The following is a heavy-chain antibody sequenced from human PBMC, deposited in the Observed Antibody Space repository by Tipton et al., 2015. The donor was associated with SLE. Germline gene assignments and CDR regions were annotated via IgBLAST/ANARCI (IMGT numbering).Heavy chain of an antibody. CDR2: IYRRGNT. CDR1: NYSISSGSS. V-gene: IGHV4-38-2*01. J-gene: IGHJ4*02. D-gene: IGHD5-12*01. CDR3: ARDGRYSAYANYFDH. Sequence: TLSLTCAVSNYSISSGSSWGWIRQSPGKGLEWIGSIYRRGNTYYNRSLKSRVAISLDTSKNHFSLRLTSVTAADTAVYYCARDGRYSAYANYFDHWGQGMLVTVSS.